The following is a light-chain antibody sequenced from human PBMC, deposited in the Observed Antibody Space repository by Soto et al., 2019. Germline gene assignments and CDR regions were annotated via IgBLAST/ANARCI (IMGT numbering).Light chain of an antibody. Sequence: QSVLTQPASVSGSHGQSITISCTGTSSDVGGYNYVSWYQQHPGKAPKLMIYDVSNRPSGVSNRFSGSKSGNTASLTISGLQAEDEADYYCRSYTTSSTLIFGGGTKLTVL. CDR1: SSDVGGYNY. V-gene: IGLV2-14*01. J-gene: IGLJ2*01. CDR2: DVS. CDR3: RSYTTSSTLI.